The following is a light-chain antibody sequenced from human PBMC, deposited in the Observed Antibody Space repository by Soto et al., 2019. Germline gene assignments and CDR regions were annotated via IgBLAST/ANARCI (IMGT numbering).Light chain of an antibody. CDR2: DAS. CDR3: QHRSNWPPHT. J-gene: IGKJ4*01. V-gene: IGKV3-11*01. CDR1: QSVSSY. Sequence: EIVLTQSPATLSLSPGERATLSCRASQSVSSYLAWYQQKPGQAPRLLIYDASNRATGIPARFSGSGSGTDFTLTISSLEPEDFAVYYSQHRSNWPPHTFGGGTKVEIK.